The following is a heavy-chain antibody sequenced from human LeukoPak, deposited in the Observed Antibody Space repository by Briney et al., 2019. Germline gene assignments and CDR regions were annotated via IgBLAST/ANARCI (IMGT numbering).Heavy chain of an antibody. CDR2: ISGSGGST. CDR3: AKVGVRGSGSYYRDYDY. D-gene: IGHD3-10*01. Sequence: GGSLRLSCAASGFTFSSYAMSWVRQAPGKGLEWVSAISGSGGSTYYADSVKGRFTISRDNSKNTVYLQMNSLSGEDTAVYYCAKVGVRGSGSYYRDYDYWGQGTLVTVSS. CDR1: GFTFSSYA. V-gene: IGHV3-23*01. J-gene: IGHJ4*02.